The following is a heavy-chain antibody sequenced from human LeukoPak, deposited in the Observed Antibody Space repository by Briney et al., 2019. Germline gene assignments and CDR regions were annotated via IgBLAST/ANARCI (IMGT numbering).Heavy chain of an antibody. CDR1: GFNFSTYV. CDR2: IWDDGNNK. V-gene: IGHV3-33*01. CDR3: ARDNGEWRLNWFDH. J-gene: IGHJ5*02. Sequence: PGGSLRLSCGASGFNFSTYVMHWVRQAPGKALDWVALIWDDGNNKYYADSVKGRFIITTDNSKNTLDLQMNSLRAEDTAVYYCARDNGEWRLNWFDHWGQGTLVTVSS. D-gene: IGHD2-8*01.